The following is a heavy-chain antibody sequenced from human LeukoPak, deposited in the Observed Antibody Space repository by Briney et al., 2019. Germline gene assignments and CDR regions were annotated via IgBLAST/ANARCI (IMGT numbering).Heavy chain of an antibody. CDR3: ISLAVAGNEFAY. CDR2: IIPIFGTA. D-gene: IGHD6-19*01. V-gene: IGHV1-69*13. J-gene: IGHJ4*02. CDR1: GGTFSSYA. Sequence: GASVKVSCKASGGTFSSYAISWVRQAPGQGLEWMGGIIPIFGTANNAQKFQGRVTITADESTTTAYMELSSLRSEHTAVYYCISLAVAGNEFAYWGQGTLVTVSS.